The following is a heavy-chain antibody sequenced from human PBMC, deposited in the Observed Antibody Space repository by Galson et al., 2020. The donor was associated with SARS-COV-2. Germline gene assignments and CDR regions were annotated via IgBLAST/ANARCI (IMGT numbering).Heavy chain of an antibody. CDR2: ISDKSRVM. CDR3: ARGIITMVQELYGLDV. Sequence: PGGSLRLSCAASGFTFSSYSMNWVRQAPGKGLEWISYISDKSRVMFYADGVKGRFTVSRDNAKNSLYLQMNSLRAEDTAVYYCARGIITMVQELYGLDVWGQGTTVTVSS. D-gene: IGHD3-10*01. CDR1: GFTFSSYS. J-gene: IGHJ6*02. V-gene: IGHV3-48*01.